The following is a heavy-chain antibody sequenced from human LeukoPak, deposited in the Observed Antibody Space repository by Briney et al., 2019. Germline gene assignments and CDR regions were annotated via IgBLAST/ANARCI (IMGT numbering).Heavy chain of an antibody. CDR1: GFTFTNYA. V-gene: IGHV3-30-3*01. CDR2: ISFDGNNK. CDR3: ARDMYDNGWSSFDY. D-gene: IGHD3-10*01. J-gene: IGHJ4*02. Sequence: GGSLRLSCAASGFTFTNYAMHWVRHAPGKGLEWVAVISFDGNNKYYANSVQGRFTISRDNSKNTLYLQMNSLRAEDTALYYCARDMYDNGWSSFDYWGQGTLVTVSS.